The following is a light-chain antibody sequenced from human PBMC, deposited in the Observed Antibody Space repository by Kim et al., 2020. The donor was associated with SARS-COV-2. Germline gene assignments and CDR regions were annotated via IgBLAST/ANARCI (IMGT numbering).Light chain of an antibody. J-gene: IGLJ2*01. CDR2: LNSDGSH. CDR1: SGHSSYA. CDR3: QTWGTGAKGV. Sequence: VKLTCTLSSGHSSYAIAWHQQQPEKGPRYLMKLNSDGSHSKGDGIPDRFSGSSSGAEHYLTISSLQSEDEADYYCQTWGTGAKGVFGGGTQLTVL. V-gene: IGLV4-69*01.